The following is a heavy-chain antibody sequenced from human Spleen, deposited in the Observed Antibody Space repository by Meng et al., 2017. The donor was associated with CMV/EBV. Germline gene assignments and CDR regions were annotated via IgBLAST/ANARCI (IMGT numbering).Heavy chain of an antibody. J-gene: IGHJ1*01. CDR3: AKVGTRRDSQH. Sequence: GESLKISCAASGFTFSSYAMSWVRQAPGKGLEWVSAISGSGGSTYYADSVKGRFTISRDNSKNTMYLQTNSLRAEDTAVYYCAKVGTRRDSQHWGQGTLVTVSS. CDR2: ISGSGGST. CDR1: GFTFSSYA. V-gene: IGHV3-23*01.